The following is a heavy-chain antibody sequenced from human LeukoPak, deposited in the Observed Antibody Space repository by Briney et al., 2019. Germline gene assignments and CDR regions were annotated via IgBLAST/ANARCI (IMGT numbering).Heavy chain of an antibody. V-gene: IGHV1-2*02. Sequence: ASVKVSCKISGYTFTDYYMHWVRQAPGQRLEWIGWINPNSGGTNYAQKFQGRVTMTRDTSISTAYMELSRLRSDDTAVHYCARGDYYGSGSYYGLSGRGDYWGQGTLVTVSS. D-gene: IGHD3-10*01. CDR3: ARGDYYGSGSYYGLSGRGDY. CDR1: GYTFTDYY. J-gene: IGHJ4*02. CDR2: INPNSGGT.